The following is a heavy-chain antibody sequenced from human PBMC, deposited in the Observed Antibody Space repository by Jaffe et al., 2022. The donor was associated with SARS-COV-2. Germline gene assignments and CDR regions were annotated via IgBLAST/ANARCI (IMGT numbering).Heavy chain of an antibody. CDR2: ISGSGGST. D-gene: IGHD6-13*01. J-gene: IGHJ3*02. CDR1: GFTFSSYA. Sequence: EVQLLESGGGLVQPGGSLRLSCAASGFTFSSYAMSWVRQAPGKGLEWVSAISGSGGSTYYADSVKGRFTISRDNSKNTLYLQMNSLRAEDTAVYYCAKDFSSSTRGDDAFDIWGQGTMVTVSS. CDR3: AKDFSSSTRGDDAFDI. V-gene: IGHV3-23*01.